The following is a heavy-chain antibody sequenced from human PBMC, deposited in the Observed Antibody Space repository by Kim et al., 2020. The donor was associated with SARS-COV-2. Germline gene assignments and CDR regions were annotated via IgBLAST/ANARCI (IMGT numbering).Heavy chain of an antibody. V-gene: IGHV3-73*01. CDR3: GAGAPNWFDP. J-gene: IGHJ5*02. Sequence: GGSLRLSCAASGFTFSGSAIHWVRQPSGKGLEWVGRIRDKANSYATTYTASVKGRFTISRDDSQNTAYLQMNSLETDDTAVYYCGAGAPNWFDPWGQGTLVIVSS. CDR1: GFTFSGSA. D-gene: IGHD2-21*01. CDR2: IRDKANSYAT.